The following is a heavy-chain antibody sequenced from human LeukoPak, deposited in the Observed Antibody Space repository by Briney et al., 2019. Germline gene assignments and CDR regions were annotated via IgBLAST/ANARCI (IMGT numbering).Heavy chain of an antibody. CDR1: GFTFSSYA. J-gene: IGHJ4*02. Sequence: GGSLRLSCAASGFTFSSYAMHWVRQAPGKGLEWVAVISYDGSNKYYADSVKGRFTISRDNSKNTLYLQMNSLRAEDTAVYYCARDSEDTAMEIDYWGQGTLVTVSS. CDR3: ARDSEDTAMEIDY. CDR2: ISYDGSNK. V-gene: IGHV3-30-3*01. D-gene: IGHD5-18*01.